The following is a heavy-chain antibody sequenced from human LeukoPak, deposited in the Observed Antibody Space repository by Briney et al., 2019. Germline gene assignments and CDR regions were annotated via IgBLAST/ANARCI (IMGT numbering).Heavy chain of an antibody. Sequence: SETLSLTCAVSGCSISSGYYWGWIRQPPGKGLEWIGSIYHSGSTYYNPSLKSRVTISVDTSKNQFSLKLSSVTAADTAVYYCARRAVAGDSDWFDPWGQGTLVTVS. D-gene: IGHD6-19*01. CDR1: GCSISSGYY. CDR2: IYHSGST. J-gene: IGHJ5*02. CDR3: ARRAVAGDSDWFDP. V-gene: IGHV4-38-2*01.